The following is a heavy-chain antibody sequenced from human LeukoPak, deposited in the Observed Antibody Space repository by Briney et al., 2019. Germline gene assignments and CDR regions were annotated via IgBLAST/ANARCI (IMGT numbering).Heavy chain of an antibody. CDR1: GYTLTELS. V-gene: IGHV1-24*01. Sequence: ASVKVSCKVSGYTLTELSMHWVRQAPGKGLEWMGGFDPEDGETIYAQKFQGRVTMTEDTSTDTAYMELSGLRSEDTAVYYCATYRGGQAAGGLFDYWGQGTLVTVSS. CDR2: FDPEDGET. CDR3: ATYRGGQAAGGLFDY. D-gene: IGHD2-15*01. J-gene: IGHJ4*02.